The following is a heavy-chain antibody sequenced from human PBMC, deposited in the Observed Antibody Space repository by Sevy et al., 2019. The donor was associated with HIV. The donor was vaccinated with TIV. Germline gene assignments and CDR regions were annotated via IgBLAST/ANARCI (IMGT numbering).Heavy chain of an antibody. CDR1: GFHFNYHD. D-gene: IGHD3-22*01. Sequence: GGSLTLSCATSGFHFNYHDMHWVRQAPGKGLEWVSSISSNSKYLYYADSVKGRFTVSRDNARSSLFLQLSDLRAGDTAVYYCARETGAAYYSDTSGFDYWGQGTLVTVSS. CDR2: ISSNSKYL. J-gene: IGHJ4*02. V-gene: IGHV3-21*06. CDR3: ARETGAAYYSDTSGFDY.